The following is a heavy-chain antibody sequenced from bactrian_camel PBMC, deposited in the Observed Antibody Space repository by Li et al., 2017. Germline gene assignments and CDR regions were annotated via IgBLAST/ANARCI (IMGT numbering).Heavy chain of an antibody. J-gene: IGHJ4*01. Sequence: VQLVESGGGLVQPGGSLRLSCAASGFTFSSYAMSWVRQAPGKGLEWVSAINSGGGSSTFYADSVKGRFTISRDNVKNTLYLQLNSLKSEDTALYYCQRGMLNDWETFKNRGQGTQVTVS. V-gene: IGHV3S31*01. D-gene: IGHD1*01. CDR3: QRGMLNDWETFKN. CDR2: INSGGGSST. CDR1: GFTFSSYA.